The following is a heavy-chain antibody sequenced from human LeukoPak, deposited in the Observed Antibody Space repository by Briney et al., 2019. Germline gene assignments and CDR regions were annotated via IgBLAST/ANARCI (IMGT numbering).Heavy chain of an antibody. CDR1: GGSISSYY. CDR2: IYYSGST. J-gene: IGHJ3*02. D-gene: IGHD1-26*01. Sequence: PSETLSLTCTVSGGSISSYYWSWIRQPPGKGLEWIGYIYYSGSTNYNPSLKSRVTISVDTSKSQFSLKLSSVTAADTAVYYCARQDGGAFDIWGQGTMVTVSS. CDR3: ARQDGGAFDI. V-gene: IGHV4-59*08.